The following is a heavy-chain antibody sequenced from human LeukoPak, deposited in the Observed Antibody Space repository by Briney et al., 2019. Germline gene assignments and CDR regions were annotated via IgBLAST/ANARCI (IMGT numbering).Heavy chain of an antibody. Sequence: ASVTVSCKASGYTFTSYGISWVRQAPGQGLEWMGWISAYNGNTNYAQKFQGRVTMTRNTSISTAYMELSSLRSEDTAVYYCARGHSLAALDYWGQGTLVTVSS. CDR2: ISAYNGNT. J-gene: IGHJ4*02. CDR3: ARGHSLAALDY. V-gene: IGHV1-18*01. CDR1: GYTFTSYG. D-gene: IGHD6-25*01.